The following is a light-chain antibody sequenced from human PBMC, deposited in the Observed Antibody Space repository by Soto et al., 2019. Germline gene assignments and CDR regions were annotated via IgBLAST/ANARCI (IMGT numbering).Light chain of an antibody. J-gene: IGKJ1*01. CDR1: QSVSSSH. CDR2: GAS. CDR3: QQYGTSPTWT. V-gene: IGKV3-20*01. Sequence: EIVLTQSPGTLSLSPGERPTLSRRASQSVSSSHLAWYPEKPGQAPXLXXYGASTRATGIPDRFSGSGSGTDFTLTISRLEPEDFAVYYCQQYGTSPTWTFGQGTKVDIK.